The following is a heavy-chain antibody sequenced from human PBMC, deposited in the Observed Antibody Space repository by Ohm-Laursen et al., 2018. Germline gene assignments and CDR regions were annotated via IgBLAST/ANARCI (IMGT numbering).Heavy chain of an antibody. J-gene: IGHJ4*02. CDR3: AKDWGSSSGYYYDC. V-gene: IGHV3-23*01. D-gene: IGHD3-22*01. CDR1: GFSFSSYA. CDR2: IGGSGGST. Sequence: SLRLSCAAFGFSFSSYAMSWVRQAPGKGLEWVSAIGGSGGSTYYADSVKGRFTISRDNSKNTLYLQMNSLRAEDTAVYYCAKDWGSSSGYYYDCWGQGTLVTVSS.